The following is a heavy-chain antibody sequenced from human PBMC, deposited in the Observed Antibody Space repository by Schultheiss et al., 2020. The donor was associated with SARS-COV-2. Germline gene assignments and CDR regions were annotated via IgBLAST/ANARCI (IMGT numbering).Heavy chain of an antibody. Sequence: SETLSLTCAVYGGSFSGYYWSWIRQPAGKGLEWIGRIYTSGSTNYNPSLKSRVTMSVDTSKNQFSLKLSSVTAADTAVYYCARLPRGGSYSLSWGQGTLVTVSS. CDR1: GGSFSGYY. D-gene: IGHD1-26*01. CDR3: ARLPRGGSYSLS. CDR2: IYTSGST. V-gene: IGHV4-59*10. J-gene: IGHJ5*02.